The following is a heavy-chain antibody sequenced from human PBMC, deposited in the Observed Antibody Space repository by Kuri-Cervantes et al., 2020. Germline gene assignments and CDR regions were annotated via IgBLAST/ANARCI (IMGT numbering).Heavy chain of an antibody. V-gene: IGHV3-23*01. D-gene: IGHD3-10*01. Sequence: GGSLRLSCAASGFTFSNYAMSWVRQAPGKGLEWVSAISGSGGTTYYADSVKGRFTISRDNSKNTLYLQMNSLRAEDTAVYYCAKDPYYYGSGSYCQYWGQGTLVTVSS. J-gene: IGHJ4*02. CDR2: ISGSGGTT. CDR1: GFTFSNYA. CDR3: AKDPYYYGSGSYCQY.